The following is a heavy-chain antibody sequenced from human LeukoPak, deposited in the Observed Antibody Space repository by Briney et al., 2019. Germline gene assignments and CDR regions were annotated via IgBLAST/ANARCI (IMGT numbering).Heavy chain of an antibody. CDR3: AKGLLLWFGDHNWFDP. CDR2: ISSIGSTI. CDR1: GFTFSTYT. D-gene: IGHD3-10*01. V-gene: IGHV3-48*01. Sequence: GGSLRLSCAASGFTFSTYTMNWVRQAPGKGLEWVSSISSIGSTIYYADSVKGRFTISRDNAKNSLYLQMNSLRAEDTAVYYCAKGLLLWFGDHNWFDPWGQGTLVTVSS. J-gene: IGHJ5*02.